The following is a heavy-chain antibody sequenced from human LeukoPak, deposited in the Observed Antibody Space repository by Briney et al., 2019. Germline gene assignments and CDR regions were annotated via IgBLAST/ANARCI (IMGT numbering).Heavy chain of an antibody. CDR1: GYIFTNNW. CDR3: ARQTRDGSGSRGYSFDF. J-gene: IGHJ4*02. V-gene: IGHV5-51*01. CDR2: IYPGDSDT. Sequence: GESLKISCKGSGYIFTNNWIGWVRQVPGKGLEWMGIIYPGDSDTRYSPSFEGQVTISVDKSISTAYLQWSSLKASDTAMYYCARQTRDGSGSRGYSFDFWGQGTLVAVSS. D-gene: IGHD3-10*01.